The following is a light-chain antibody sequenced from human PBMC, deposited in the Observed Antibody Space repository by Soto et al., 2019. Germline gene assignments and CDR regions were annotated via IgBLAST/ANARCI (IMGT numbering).Light chain of an antibody. CDR1: QSISIW. CDR2: KAS. V-gene: IGKV1-5*03. CDR3: QQYSSYPT. Sequence: DIQMTQAPSTLSPSVGDRVTITCRASQSISIWLAWYQQKPGKAPKILIYKASSLESGVPSRFSGSGSATESTLTSSSLQPDDFATYYCQQYSSYPTFGQGTKVDIK. J-gene: IGKJ1*01.